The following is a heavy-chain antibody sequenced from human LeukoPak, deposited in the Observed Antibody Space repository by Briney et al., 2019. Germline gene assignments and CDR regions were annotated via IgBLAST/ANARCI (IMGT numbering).Heavy chain of an antibody. J-gene: IGHJ4*02. V-gene: IGHV4-59*08. Sequence: PSETLCLTCTVSGGSISSYYWNWIRQPPGKGLEWIGYIYHSGITNYIPSLKSRVTISMDTSKNQFSLKLNSVTAADTAVYYCARLVESQPYYFDYWGQGTLVTVSS. D-gene: IGHD2-2*01. CDR1: GGSISSYY. CDR3: ARLVESQPYYFDY. CDR2: IYHSGIT.